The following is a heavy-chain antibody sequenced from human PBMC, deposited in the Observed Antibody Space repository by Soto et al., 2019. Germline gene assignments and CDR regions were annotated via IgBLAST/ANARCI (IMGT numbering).Heavy chain of an antibody. Sequence: GGSLRLSCAASGFASSGSSMYWVRQASGKGPEWVGRIRSKGHNYATEYAASVKGRFTISRDDSKNTAYLQMNSLQTEDTAVYYCTRDLFSYDYSGILWFDPWGQGTLVTVSS. V-gene: IGHV3-73*01. CDR3: TRDLFSYDYSGILWFDP. D-gene: IGHD3-16*01. CDR1: GFASSGSS. CDR2: IRSKGHNYAT. J-gene: IGHJ5*02.